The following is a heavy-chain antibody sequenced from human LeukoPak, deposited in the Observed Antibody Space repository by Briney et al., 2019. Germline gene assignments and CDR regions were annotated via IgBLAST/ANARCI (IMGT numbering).Heavy chain of an antibody. CDR1: GGSISSSSYY. D-gene: IGHD6-13*01. CDR3: ARSRISSSWYSNDAFDI. CDR2: IYYSGST. J-gene: IGHJ3*02. Sequence: SETLSLTCTVSGGSISSSSYYWGWIRQPPGKGLEWIGSIYYSGSTYYNPSLKSRVTISVDTSKNQFSLKLSSVTAADTAVYYCARSRISSSWYSNDAFDIWGQGTMVTVSS. V-gene: IGHV4-39*07.